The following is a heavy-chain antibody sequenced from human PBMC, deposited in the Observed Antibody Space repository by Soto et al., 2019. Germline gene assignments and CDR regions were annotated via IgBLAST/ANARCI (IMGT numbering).Heavy chain of an antibody. J-gene: IGHJ4*02. CDR3: ARDGGLVEISTMGDY. CDR1: GGTFARYA. CDR2: IIPVFGST. Sequence: QVQLVQSGAEVKKPGSSVKVSCKASGGTFARYAVSWVRQAPGQGLEWMGGIIPVFGSTNYAQNFQDRVTFTADESTGTVYMELTSLRSEDTAVYYCARDGGLVEISTMGDYWGQGTLVTVSS. D-gene: IGHD3-16*01. V-gene: IGHV1-69*01.